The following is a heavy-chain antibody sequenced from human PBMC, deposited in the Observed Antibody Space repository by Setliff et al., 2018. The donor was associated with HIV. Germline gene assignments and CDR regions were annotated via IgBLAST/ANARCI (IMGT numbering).Heavy chain of an antibody. Sequence: GGSLRLSCAASGFTFTTYAMTWVRQAPGKGLEWVSAVSGSGDNTYYADSVKGRFTISRDNSKNTLYLQIDSLRAGDTAVYYCAKVPQCSSSSCQTGAYYYYYMDARGKGTTVTVSS. CDR3: AKVPQCSSSSCQTGAYYYYYMDA. J-gene: IGHJ6*03. CDR2: VSGSGDNT. CDR1: GFTFTTYA. V-gene: IGHV3-23*01. D-gene: IGHD2-2*01.